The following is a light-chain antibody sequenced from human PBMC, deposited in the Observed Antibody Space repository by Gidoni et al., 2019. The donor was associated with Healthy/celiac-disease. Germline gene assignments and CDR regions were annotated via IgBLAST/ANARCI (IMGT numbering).Light chain of an antibody. CDR1: SSDVGGYNY. Sequence: QSALTQPASVSGSPGQSITISCTGTSSDVGGYNYVSVYQQHPGKAPKLMIYEVSNRPSGVSNRFSGSKSGNTASLTISGLQAEDEADYYCSSYTSSSTLEGVFGGGTKLTVL. CDR2: EVS. V-gene: IGLV2-14*01. CDR3: SSYTSSSTLEGV. J-gene: IGLJ2*01.